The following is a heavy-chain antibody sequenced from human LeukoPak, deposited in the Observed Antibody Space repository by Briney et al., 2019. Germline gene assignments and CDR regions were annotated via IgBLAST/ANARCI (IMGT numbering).Heavy chain of an antibody. CDR1: GFTFSNFA. CDR3: ARAPPDSWIDN. J-gene: IGHJ4*02. Sequence: GGSLRLSCAASGFTFSNFALYWVRQAPGKRLEWVTVISSDGSYKYYADSVKGRFTISRDNSKKTVYLQMNSLRDEDTAVYYCARAPPDSWIDNWGQGTLVTVSS. D-gene: IGHD6-13*01. V-gene: IGHV3-30*04. CDR2: ISSDGSYK.